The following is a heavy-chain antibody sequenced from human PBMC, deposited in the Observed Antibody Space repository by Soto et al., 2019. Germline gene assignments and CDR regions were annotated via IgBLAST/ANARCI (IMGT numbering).Heavy chain of an antibody. CDR3: AGGGIMYGDYRSMDV. V-gene: IGHV3-21*01. CDR1: GFTFSSYN. Sequence: EVQLVESGGGLVKPGGSLRLSCAASGFTFSSYNMNWVCKAPGKGLEWVSSLSSSSSYIYYADSVKGRFTIARDNAKNSLYLQMNSLRAEDTAVYYCAGGGIMYGDYRSMDVWGKGTTVTVSS. CDR2: LSSSSSYI. J-gene: IGHJ6*03. D-gene: IGHD4-17*01.